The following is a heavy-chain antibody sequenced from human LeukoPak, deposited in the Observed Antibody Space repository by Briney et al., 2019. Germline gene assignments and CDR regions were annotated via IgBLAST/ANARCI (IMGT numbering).Heavy chain of an antibody. CDR1: GGSISSGGYY. CDR3: ARDGEGLGYCSSTSCYFDY. V-gene: IGHV4-61*02. J-gene: IGHJ4*02. Sequence: SQTLSLTCTVSGGSISSGGYYWSWIRQPAGKGLEWIGRIYTSGSTNYNPSLKSRVTMSVDTSKDQFSLKLSSVTAADTAVYYCARDGEGLGYCSSTSCYFDYWGQGTLVTVSS. D-gene: IGHD2-2*01. CDR2: IYTSGST.